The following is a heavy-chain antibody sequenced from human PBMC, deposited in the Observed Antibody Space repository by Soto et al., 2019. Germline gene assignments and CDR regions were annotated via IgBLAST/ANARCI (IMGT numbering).Heavy chain of an antibody. V-gene: IGHV4-34*01. CDR2: INHSGST. D-gene: IGHD6-6*01. J-gene: IGHJ5*02. CDR1: GGSFSGYY. Sequence: SETLSLTCAVYGGSFSGYYWSWIRQPPGKGLEWVGEINHSGSTNYNPPLKSRVTISVDTSKNQFSLKLSSVTAADTAVYYCARAKGYSSSRWFDPWGQGTLVTVSS. CDR3: ARAKGYSSSRWFDP.